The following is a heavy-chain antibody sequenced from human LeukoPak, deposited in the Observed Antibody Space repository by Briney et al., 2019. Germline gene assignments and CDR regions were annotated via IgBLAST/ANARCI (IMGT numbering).Heavy chain of an antibody. D-gene: IGHD2-8*01. J-gene: IGHJ6*02. CDR1: GFTFSSYG. CDR3: AKDRVGSHRNGYYYYGMDV. Sequence: GRSLRLSCAASGFTFSSYGMHWVRQAPGKGLEWVAVISYDGSNKYYADSVKGRFTISRDNSKNTLYLQMNSLRAEDTAVYYRAKDRVGSHRNGYYYYGMDVWGQGTTVTVSS. CDR2: ISYDGSNK. V-gene: IGHV3-30*18.